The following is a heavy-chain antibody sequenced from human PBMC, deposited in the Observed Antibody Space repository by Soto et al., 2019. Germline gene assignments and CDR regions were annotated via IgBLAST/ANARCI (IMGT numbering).Heavy chain of an antibody. CDR2: IYYSGST. D-gene: IGHD2-15*01. J-gene: IGHJ4*02. CDR3: ARRTSFKSGGSLKSYYFDY. CDR1: GGSISSYY. Sequence: SETLSLTCTVSGGSISSYYWSWIRQPPGKGLEWIGYIYYSGSTNYNPSLKSRVTISVDTSKNQFSLKLSSVTAADTAVYYCARRTSFKSGGSLKSYYFDYWGQGTLVTVSS. V-gene: IGHV4-59*08.